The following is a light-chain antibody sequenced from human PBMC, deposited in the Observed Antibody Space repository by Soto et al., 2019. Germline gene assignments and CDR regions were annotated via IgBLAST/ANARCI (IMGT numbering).Light chain of an antibody. J-gene: IGKJ2*01. CDR2: GAS. CDR3: QQGHNWPLT. CDR1: QSINSE. V-gene: IGKV3-15*01. Sequence: EIVMTQSPATLSLSPGERAALSCRASQSINSELAWYQQKPGQPPRLLIYGASTRATGVPARFTGSESGSEFTLTISELQSEDFAVYYCQQGHNWPLTVGQGTRLEI.